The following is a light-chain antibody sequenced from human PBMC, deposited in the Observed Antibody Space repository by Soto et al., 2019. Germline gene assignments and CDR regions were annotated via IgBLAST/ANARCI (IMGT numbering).Light chain of an antibody. CDR3: QQDRSWPRT. J-gene: IGKJ1*01. V-gene: IGKV3-15*01. CDR2: DAT. Sequence: TQFPSTLSASPGETAALSGRPSQNVLSDLAWYQQKPGHAPRLLVYDATIRATDAPANFSGRDIRTKFSLTLSSLQSEDSATYDCQQDRSWPRTFGKGNRVDVK. CDR1: QNVLSD.